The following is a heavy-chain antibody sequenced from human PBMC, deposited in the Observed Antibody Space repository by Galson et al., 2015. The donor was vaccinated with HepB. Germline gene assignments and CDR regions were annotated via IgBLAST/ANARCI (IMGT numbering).Heavy chain of an antibody. CDR2: IYSSGGGT. D-gene: IGHD5-12*01. V-gene: IGHV3-23*01. J-gene: IGHJ2*01. Sequence: SLRLSCAASGFTFSSYSMSWVRQAPGEGLEWVSCIYSSGGGTYYADSVRGRFTISRDNSKNTLYLQMNSLRAEDAAVNYCAKDQFSSGGYYFDLWGRGTLVTVSS. CDR3: AKDQFSSGGYYFDL. CDR1: GFTFSSYS.